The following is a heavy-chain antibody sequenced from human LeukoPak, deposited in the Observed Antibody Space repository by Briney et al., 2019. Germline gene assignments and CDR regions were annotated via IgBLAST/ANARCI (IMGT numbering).Heavy chain of an antibody. J-gene: IGHJ3*01. CDR3: ARDISAHFDF. CDR2: TYYRSKWYN. D-gene: IGHD3-3*02. V-gene: IGHV6-1*01. Sequence: SQTLSLTCAISGDSISSNTAAWNWIRQSPSRGLEWLVRTYYRSKWYNDYAVSVKGRITINPDTSNNQFSLQLDAVTPEDTALYYCARDISAHFDFWGQGTMVTVSS. CDR1: GDSISSNTAA.